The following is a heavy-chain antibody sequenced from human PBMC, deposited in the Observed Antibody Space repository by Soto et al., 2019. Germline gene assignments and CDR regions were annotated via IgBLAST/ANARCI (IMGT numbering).Heavy chain of an antibody. CDR2: IYYSGNT. J-gene: IGHJ6*03. Sequence: KTSETLSLTCIVSGGSISSSSYYWGWIRQPPGKGLEWIGSIYYSGNTYYNPSLKSRVTISVDTFKNHFSLKLSSVTAADTAVYYCARHVGGYYYYMDVWAKGPRSPSP. CDR1: GGSISSSSYY. V-gene: IGHV4-39*01. CDR3: ARHVGGYYYYMDV. D-gene: IGHD2-15*01.